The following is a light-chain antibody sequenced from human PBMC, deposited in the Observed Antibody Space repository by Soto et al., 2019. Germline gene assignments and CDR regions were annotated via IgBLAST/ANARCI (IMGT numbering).Light chain of an antibody. J-gene: IGKJ1*01. Sequence: EIVLTQSPGTLSLSPGGRATLSCRASQSITSSSLAWYQQKPGQAPRPLISGTISRATGIPDRFSGSGSGTGLTLTISRLEPEDFAVYYCQQYGSPLWTFGQGTKVEIK. CDR2: GTI. V-gene: IGKV3-20*01. CDR3: QQYGSPLWT. CDR1: QSITSSS.